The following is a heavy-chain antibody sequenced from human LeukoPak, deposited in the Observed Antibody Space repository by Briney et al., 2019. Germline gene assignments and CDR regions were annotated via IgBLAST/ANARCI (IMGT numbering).Heavy chain of an antibody. J-gene: IGHJ4*02. D-gene: IGHD2-2*01. CDR1: GYSFTSYW. CDR3: ARNIHCSSTSCPIDY. Sequence: GESLKISCKGSGYSFTSYWIGWVRQMPGKGLEWMGIIYPGDSDTRYSSSFQGQVTISADKSISTAYLQWSSLKASDTAMYYCARNIHCSSTSCPIDYWGQGTLVTVSS. CDR2: IYPGDSDT. V-gene: IGHV5-51*01.